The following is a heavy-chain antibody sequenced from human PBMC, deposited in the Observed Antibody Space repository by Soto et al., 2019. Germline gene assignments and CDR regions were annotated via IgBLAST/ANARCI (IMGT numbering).Heavy chain of an antibody. CDR3: ARAAKRYYDY. J-gene: IGHJ4*02. V-gene: IGHV1-69*06. CDR1: GVPFNTFA. Sequence: ASVKVSCKASGVPFNTFAISWVRQAPGQGPEWVGGIIPVFGPAFYAQKFQGRVTITADKSTSTAYLELSSLRSEDTAFYYCARAAKRYYDYWGQGTLVTVSS. CDR2: IIPVFGPA.